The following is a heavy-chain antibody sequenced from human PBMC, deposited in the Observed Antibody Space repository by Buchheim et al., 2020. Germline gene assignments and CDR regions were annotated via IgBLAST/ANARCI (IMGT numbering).Heavy chain of an antibody. CDR1: GFTLSQYG. CDR3: AKDVEHLYYDFWSGYYTSYYYYGMDV. D-gene: IGHD3-3*01. CDR2: IWYDGSNK. J-gene: IGHJ6*02. Sequence: QVQLKESGGGVVQPGRSLRLSCVATGFTLSQYGMHWVRQAPGKGLEWLAVIWYDGSNKYYADSVKGRFTISRDNSKNTLYLQMNSLRAEDTAVYYCAKDVEHLYYDFWSGYYTSYYYYGMDVWGQGTT. V-gene: IGHV3-33*06.